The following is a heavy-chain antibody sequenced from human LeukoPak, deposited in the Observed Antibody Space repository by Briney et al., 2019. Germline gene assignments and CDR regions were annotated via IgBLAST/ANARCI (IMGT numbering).Heavy chain of an antibody. J-gene: IGHJ5*02. CDR3: ARDHTRDGYNGFDP. CDR2: IYHSGST. V-gene: IGHV4-38-2*02. Sequence: SETLSLTCAVSGYAISSGYYWGWTRQPPGKGLEWIESIYHSGSTSYNPSLKSRVTISVDTSQNQFSLNLNFVTAADTAVYYGARDHTRDGYNGFDPWGQGTLVTVSS. CDR1: GYAISSGYY. D-gene: IGHD5-24*01.